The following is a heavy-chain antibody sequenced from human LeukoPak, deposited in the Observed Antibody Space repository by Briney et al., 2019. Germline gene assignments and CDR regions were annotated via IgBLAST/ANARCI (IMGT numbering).Heavy chain of an antibody. Sequence: SETLSLTCTVSGGSISSHYWSWLRQPPGKGLEWIGYLYYSGSTNYNPSLKSRVTISVDMSKDQFSLKLRSVTAADTAVYYCARGGKNTSGPGGWFDPWGQGTLVTVSS. CDR1: GGSISSHY. J-gene: IGHJ5*02. CDR3: ARGGKNTSGPGGWFDP. V-gene: IGHV4-59*11. D-gene: IGHD6-19*01. CDR2: LYYSGST.